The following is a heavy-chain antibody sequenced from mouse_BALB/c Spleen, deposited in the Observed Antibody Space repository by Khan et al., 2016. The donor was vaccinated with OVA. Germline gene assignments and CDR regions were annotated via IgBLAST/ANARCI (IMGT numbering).Heavy chain of an antibody. V-gene: IGHV1-4*01. J-gene: IGHJ3*01. CDR1: GYTFTSYT. Sequence: QIKLLQSGAELARPWPSVKMSCKASGYTFTSYTIHWIKLRPGQGLEWLGYINPGNGYTNYNQMIKNQTILTANTSSTTAYMQLSSLTSDDSTFYKCAGDGAKYSSAGCVAYWGQGTMVTVSA. CDR2: INPGNGYT. D-gene: IGHD2-13*01. CDR3: AGDGAKYSSAGCVAY.